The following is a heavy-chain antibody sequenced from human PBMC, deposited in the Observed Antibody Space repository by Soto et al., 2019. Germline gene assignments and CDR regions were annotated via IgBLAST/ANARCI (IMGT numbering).Heavy chain of an antibody. Sequence: ASETLSLTCTVSGGSITTYQWSWIRQPPGKGLEWIGGYSGFTDYNPSLESRATISVDHSKNQFSLTLGSVTAADTAVYYCARDYGDYCFFFDYWGRGALVTVSS. J-gene: IGHJ4*02. CDR2: YSGFT. V-gene: IGHV4-59*01. CDR3: ARDYGDYCFFFDY. CDR1: GGSITTYQ. D-gene: IGHD4-17*01.